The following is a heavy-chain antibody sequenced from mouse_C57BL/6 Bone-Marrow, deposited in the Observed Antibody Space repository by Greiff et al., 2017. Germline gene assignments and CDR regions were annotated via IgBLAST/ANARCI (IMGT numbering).Heavy chain of an antibody. J-gene: IGHJ4*01. CDR1: GYTFTSYG. V-gene: IGHV1-81*01. D-gene: IGHD1-1*01. Sequence: QVQLKQSGAELARPGASVKLSCKASGYTFTSYGISWVKQRTGQGLEWIGEIYPRSGNTYYNEKFKGKATLTADKSSSTAYMELRSLTSEDSAVYFCARGLYGSSYFYAMDYWGQGTSVTVSS. CDR3: ARGLYGSSYFYAMDY. CDR2: IYPRSGNT.